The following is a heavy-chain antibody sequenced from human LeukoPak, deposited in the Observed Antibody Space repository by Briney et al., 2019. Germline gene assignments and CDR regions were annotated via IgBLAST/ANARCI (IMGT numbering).Heavy chain of an antibody. CDR1: GGSISSYY. CDR3: ARVEWELLGWFDP. J-gene: IGHJ5*02. D-gene: IGHD1-26*01. CDR2: IYASGST. Sequence: KASETLSLTCTVSGGSISSYYWTWIRQPAGKGLEWIGRIYASGSTDYNPSLKSRVTMSVDTSKNQFSLRLSSVTAADTAVFYCARVEWELLGWFDPWGQGTLVTVSA. V-gene: IGHV4-4*07.